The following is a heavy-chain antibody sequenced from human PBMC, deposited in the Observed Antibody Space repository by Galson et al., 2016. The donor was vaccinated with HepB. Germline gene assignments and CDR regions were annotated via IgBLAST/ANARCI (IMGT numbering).Heavy chain of an antibody. CDR2: ISSGRSTI. Sequence: SLRLSCPASGFSFSIYDMNWVRQAPGKGLEWVSHISSGRSTINYADSVEGRFTISRDNAKNSLYLKMNSLRDEDTALYYCARAGNSPYYGMDIWGQGTTVTVSS. J-gene: IGHJ6*02. CDR1: GFSFSIYD. D-gene: IGHD4-23*01. CDR3: ARAGNSPYYGMDI. V-gene: IGHV3-48*02.